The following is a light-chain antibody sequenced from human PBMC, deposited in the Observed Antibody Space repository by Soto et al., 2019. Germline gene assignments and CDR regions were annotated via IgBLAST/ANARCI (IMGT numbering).Light chain of an antibody. CDR3: QQYTKWPLT. CDR1: QSVSSY. Sequence: IVMTQSPATLALSPGERDTLSCRASQSVSSYLAWYQQKPGQAPRLLIYGASTRATGIPVRFSGSASGTEFTLTISSLQSEDFTVYYCQQYTKWPLTFGQGTKVDIK. CDR2: GAS. J-gene: IGKJ1*01. V-gene: IGKV3-15*01.